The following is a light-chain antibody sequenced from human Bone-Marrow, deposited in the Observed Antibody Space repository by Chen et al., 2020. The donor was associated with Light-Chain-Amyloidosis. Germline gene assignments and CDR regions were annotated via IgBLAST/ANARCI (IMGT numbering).Light chain of an antibody. CDR3: QVWDRSSDRPV. J-gene: IGLJ3*02. Sequence: SYVLTQPSSVSVAPGQTATIACGGNNIGSTSVHWYQQTPGQAPLLVVYDDSDRPSGIPERLSGSNSGNKANLTISRVEAGDEADYYCQVWDRSSDRPVFGGGTKLTVL. V-gene: IGLV3-21*02. CDR2: DDS. CDR1: NIGSTS.